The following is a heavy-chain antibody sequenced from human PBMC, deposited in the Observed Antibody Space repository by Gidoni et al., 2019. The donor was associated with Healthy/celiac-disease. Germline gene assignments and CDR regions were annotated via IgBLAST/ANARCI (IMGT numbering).Heavy chain of an antibody. CDR2: INAGNGKT. CDR1: GYTFTSSA. CDR3: ARTYYYCSGSYYPYYYYGMDV. D-gene: IGHD3-10*01. J-gene: IGHJ6*02. Sequence: QVQLVQSGAEVKKPWASVKVSCQASGYTFTSSAMHWVRQAHGQRREWMGWINAGNGKTKYSQKLQGRVTITRDTSASTAYMELSNLRSEDTAVYYCARTYYYCSGSYYPYYYYGMDVWGQGTTVTVSS. V-gene: IGHV1-3*01.